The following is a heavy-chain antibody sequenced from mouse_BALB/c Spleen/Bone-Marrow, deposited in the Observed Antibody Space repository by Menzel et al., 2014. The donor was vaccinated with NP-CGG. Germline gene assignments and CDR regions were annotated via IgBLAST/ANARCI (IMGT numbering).Heavy chain of an antibody. CDR2: FDPFNGGT. Sequence: EVQRVESGPELMKPGASVKISCKASGYLFXSYYMHWVKQSHGESLEWIGYFDPFNGGTSYNQKFKGKATLTVDKSSSTAYMHLSSLTSEDSAVYFCARSYDGYPYAMNYWGQGTSVTVSS. D-gene: IGHD2-3*01. CDR1: GYLFXSYY. CDR3: ARSYDGYPYAMNY. V-gene: IGHV1S135*01. J-gene: IGHJ4*01.